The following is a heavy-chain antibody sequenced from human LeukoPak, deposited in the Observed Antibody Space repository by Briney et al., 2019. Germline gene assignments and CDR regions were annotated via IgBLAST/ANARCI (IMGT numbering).Heavy chain of an antibody. Sequence: GGSLRLSCAASGFTFSDYYMSWIRQAPGKGLEWVSYISSSGSTIYYADSVKGRFTISRDNAKNSLYLQMNSLSAEDTAVYYCARDDLVVAAAAFDYWGQGALVTVSS. D-gene: IGHD6-13*01. CDR3: ARDDLVVAAAAFDY. J-gene: IGHJ4*02. CDR2: ISSSGSTI. CDR1: GFTFSDYY. V-gene: IGHV3-11*01.